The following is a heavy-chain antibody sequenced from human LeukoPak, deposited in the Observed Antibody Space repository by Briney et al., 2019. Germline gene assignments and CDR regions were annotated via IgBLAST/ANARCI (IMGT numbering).Heavy chain of an antibody. CDR1: GGYTGSHC. V-gene: IGHV4-4*07. CDR3: ARDFYASGFYFWFDP. J-gene: IGHJ5*02. D-gene: IGHD2/OR15-2a*01. CDR2: ISPSGTT. Sequence: PSETLSLTCTVSGGYTGSHCWSCIRQSAGKGLEWIGRISPSGTTHYNPSLGSRVTMSVDTSNNYFSLRLSSVTAADTAVYYCARDFYASGFYFWFDPWGQGILVTVSS.